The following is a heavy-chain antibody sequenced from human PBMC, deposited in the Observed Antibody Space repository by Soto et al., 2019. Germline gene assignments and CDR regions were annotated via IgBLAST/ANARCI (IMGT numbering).Heavy chain of an antibody. CDR2: ISGSGGST. CDR3: AKLDYYDSSGYLDY. J-gene: IGHJ4*02. Sequence: SLRLSCAASGFTFSSYAMSWVRQAPGKGLEWVSAISGSGGSTYYADSVKGRFTISRDNSKNTLYLQMNSLRAEDTAVYYCAKLDYYDSSGYLDYWGQGTLVTVSS. CDR1: GFTFSSYA. D-gene: IGHD3-22*01. V-gene: IGHV3-23*01.